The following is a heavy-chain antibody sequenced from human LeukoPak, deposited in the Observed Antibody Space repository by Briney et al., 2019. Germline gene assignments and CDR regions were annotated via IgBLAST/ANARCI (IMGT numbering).Heavy chain of an antibody. V-gene: IGHV1-69*04. CDR1: GGTFSSYA. D-gene: IGHD3-10*01. Sequence: GSSVKVSCKAPGGTFSSYAISWVRQAPGQGLEWMGRIIPIFGIANYAQKFQGRVTITADKSTSTAYMELSSLRSEDTAVYYCARVYYYGSGSYYSMNWFDPWGQGTLVTVSS. J-gene: IGHJ5*02. CDR3: ARVYYYGSGSYYSMNWFDP. CDR2: IIPIFGIA.